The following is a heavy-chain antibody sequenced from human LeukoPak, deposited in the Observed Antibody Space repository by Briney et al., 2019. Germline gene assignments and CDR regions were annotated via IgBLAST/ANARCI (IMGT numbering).Heavy chain of an antibody. D-gene: IGHD1-1*01. CDR1: GYTFTTYY. CDR2: INPSGGST. J-gene: IGHJ3*02. Sequence: ASVKVSCKAAGYTFTTYYMHWVRQAPGQGLEWMGTINPSGGSTSYAQKFQGRVTMTRDTSTSTVYMELSSLRSEDTAVYYCARGGRGEGTGTTRVAFDIWGQGTMDTVSS. V-gene: IGHV1-46*01. CDR3: ARGGRGEGTGTTRVAFDI.